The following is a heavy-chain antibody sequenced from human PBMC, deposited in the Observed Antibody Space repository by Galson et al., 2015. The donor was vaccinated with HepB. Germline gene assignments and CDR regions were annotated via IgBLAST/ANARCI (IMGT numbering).Heavy chain of an antibody. D-gene: IGHD2-2*01. J-gene: IGHJ6*02. CDR2: ISSSSSTI. V-gene: IGHV3-48*02. CDR1: GFTFSSYS. CDR3: ARAPSIVVVPAAPYYYYGMDV. Sequence: SLRLSCAASGFTFSSYSMNWVRQAPGKGLEWVSYISSSSSTIYYADSVKGRFTVSRDNAKNSLYLQMNSLRDEDTAVYYCARAPSIVVVPAAPYYYYGMDVWGQGTTVTVSS.